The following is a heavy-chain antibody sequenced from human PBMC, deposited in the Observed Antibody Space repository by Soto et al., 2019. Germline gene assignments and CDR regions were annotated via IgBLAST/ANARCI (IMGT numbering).Heavy chain of an antibody. J-gene: IGHJ6*02. CDR1: GGSISSDNW. CDR3: ARHYTSGWTFYYGLDV. D-gene: IGHD6-19*01. CDR2: IYHRGST. Sequence: QVQLQESGPGLVKPSGALSLTCSVSGGSISSDNWWSWVRQPPGKGLEWIGEIYHRGSTNYNPSPKSRVTISIDKSKNQFSLRLTSVTAADTAVYYCARHYTSGWTFYYGLDVWGQGTTVTVSS. V-gene: IGHV4-4*02.